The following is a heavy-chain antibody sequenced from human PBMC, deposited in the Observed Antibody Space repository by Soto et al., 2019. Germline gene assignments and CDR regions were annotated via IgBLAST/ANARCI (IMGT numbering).Heavy chain of an antibody. CDR3: ARDWSRYVCSYYGIDV. CDR2: ISFDGNNE. J-gene: IGHJ6*02. Sequence: QVQLVESGGGVVQPGRSLRLSCAGSGFTFSSYAMHWVRQAPGKGLEWVAVISFDGNNEYYAESVKGRFTISRDSSKNTLFLQMNSLRPEDTAVYYCARDWSRYVCSYYGIDVWGQGTTVTVSS. CDR1: GFTFSSYA. V-gene: IGHV3-30-3*01. D-gene: IGHD3-3*01.